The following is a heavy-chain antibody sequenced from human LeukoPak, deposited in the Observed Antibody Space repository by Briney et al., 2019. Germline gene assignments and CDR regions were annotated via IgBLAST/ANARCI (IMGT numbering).Heavy chain of an antibody. D-gene: IGHD6-19*01. Sequence: SETLSLTCTVSGGSISSGGYYWSWIRQPPGKGLEWIGYIYHSGSTYYNPSLKSRVTISVDRSKNQFSLKLSSVTAADTAVYYCARAPRPVAGNFDYWGQGTLVTVSS. CDR3: ARAPRPVAGNFDY. CDR2: IYHSGST. V-gene: IGHV4-30-2*01. CDR1: GGSISSGGYY. J-gene: IGHJ4*02.